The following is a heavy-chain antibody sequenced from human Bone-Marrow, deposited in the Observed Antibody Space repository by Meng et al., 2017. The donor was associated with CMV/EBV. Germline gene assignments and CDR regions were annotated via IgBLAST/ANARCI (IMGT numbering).Heavy chain of an antibody. CDR3: AKDGRYSSRWYRDWYFDL. CDR2: IWYDGSNT. CDR1: FSSYG. D-gene: IGHD6-13*01. Sequence: FSSYGMHWVRQAPGKGLKWVAVIWYDGSNTYDADSVKGRFTIARDNSKSTLYLQMNSLRTEDTAVYYCAKDGRYSSRWYRDWYFDLWGRGTLVTVSS. J-gene: IGHJ2*01. V-gene: IGHV3-33*06.